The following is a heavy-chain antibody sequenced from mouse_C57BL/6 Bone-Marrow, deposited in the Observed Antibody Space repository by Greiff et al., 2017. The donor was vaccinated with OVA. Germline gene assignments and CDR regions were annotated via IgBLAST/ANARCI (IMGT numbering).Heavy chain of an antibody. CDR2: IYPGSGST. J-gene: IGHJ2*01. V-gene: IGHV1-55*01. CDR3: ARPHYGSSPFDY. Sequence: VQLQQPGAELVKPGASVKMSCKASGYTFTSYWITWVKQRPGQGLEWIGDIYPGSGSTNYNEKLKSKATLTVDTSSSTAYMQLSSLTSEDSAVYYCARPHYGSSPFDYWGQGTTLTVSS. D-gene: IGHD1-1*01. CDR1: GYTFTSYW.